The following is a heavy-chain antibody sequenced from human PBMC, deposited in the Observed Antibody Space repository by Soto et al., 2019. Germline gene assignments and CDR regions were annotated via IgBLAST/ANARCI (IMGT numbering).Heavy chain of an antibody. CDR1: GCSVSSGVYY. D-gene: IGHD2-2*03. CDR2: VYYSGST. CDR3: ARIVGYCSSSSCKDFDY. J-gene: IGHJ4*02. V-gene: IGHV4-61*08. Sequence: PXETRSLACTVAGCSVSSGVYYWSWIRQPPGKGLEWIGYVYYSGSTKYNPSLKSRVTISVDTPKNQFSLKLSSVTAADTAVYYCARIVGYCSSSSCKDFDYWGQGTQVTVSS.